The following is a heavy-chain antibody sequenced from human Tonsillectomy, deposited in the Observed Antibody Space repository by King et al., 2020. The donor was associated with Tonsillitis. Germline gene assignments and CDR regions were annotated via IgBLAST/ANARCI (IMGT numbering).Heavy chain of an antibody. Sequence: VQLVVSGGGLVQPGGSLRLSCSASGFNFNNYAMQWVRQAPGKGMEYVAAISKTGNNTFYGDSVKGRFTISRDNSKNTLYVQMNSLRVEDTAVYYCEKDGLGVGDYWGQGTLVTVSS. CDR1: GFNFNNYA. J-gene: IGHJ4*02. D-gene: IGHD3/OR15-3a*01. CDR3: EKDGLGVGDY. CDR2: ISKTGNNT. V-gene: IGHV3-64*05.